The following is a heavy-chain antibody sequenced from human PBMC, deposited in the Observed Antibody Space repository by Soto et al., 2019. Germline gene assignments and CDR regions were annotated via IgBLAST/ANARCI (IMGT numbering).Heavy chain of an antibody. CDR3: AKAPKNNYYYGMDV. V-gene: IGHV3-23*01. CDR2: ISGSGGNT. Sequence: SCAASGFTFSSYAMSWVRQAPGKGLEWVSSISGSGGNTYYSESVKGRFTMSRDNSKKTLDLQMNSLSPEDTATYYCAKAPKNNYYYGMDVLGQGTTVTVSS. J-gene: IGHJ6*02. CDR1: GFTFSSYA.